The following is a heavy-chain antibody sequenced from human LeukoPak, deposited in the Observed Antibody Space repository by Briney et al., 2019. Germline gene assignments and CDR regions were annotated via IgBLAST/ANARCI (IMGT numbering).Heavy chain of an antibody. CDR2: INHSGST. CDR3: ARVVGELLWGGFGY. Sequence: SETLSLTCTVSGGSISSSSYYWGWIRQPPGKGLEWIGEINHSGSTNYNPSLKSRVTISVDTSKNQFSLKLSSVTAADTAVYYCARVVGELLWGGFGYWGQGTLVTVSS. V-gene: IGHV4-39*07. CDR1: GGSISSSSYY. J-gene: IGHJ4*02. D-gene: IGHD3-10*01.